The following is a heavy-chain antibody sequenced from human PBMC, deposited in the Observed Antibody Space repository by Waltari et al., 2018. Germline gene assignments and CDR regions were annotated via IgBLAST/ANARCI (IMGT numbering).Heavy chain of an antibody. CDR1: GGTFSSYA. CDR2: FIPIFGTA. J-gene: IGHJ6*02. V-gene: IGHV1-69*13. Sequence: QVQLVQSGAEVKKPGSSVKVSCKASGGTFSSYAISWVRQAPGQGLEWMGGFIPIFGTANYAQKCKGRVTITADESTSTAYMELSSLRSEDTAVYYCAREGGRWIHGLGGMDVWGQGTTVTVSS. CDR3: AREGGRWIHGLGGMDV. D-gene: IGHD5-18*01.